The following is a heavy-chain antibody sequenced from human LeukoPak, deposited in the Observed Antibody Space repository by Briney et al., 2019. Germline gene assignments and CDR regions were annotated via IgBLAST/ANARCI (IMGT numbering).Heavy chain of an antibody. CDR3: ARDLYADYVWGSFDY. CDR1: GFTFSGYG. D-gene: IGHD3-16*01. Sequence: GGSLRLSCAASGFTFSGYGMHWVRQAPGKGLEWVAIIWANGNNKYYADSVKGRFTISRDNSKNTLYLQMNSLRVEDTAVYYCARDLYADYVWGSFDYWGQGTLVTVSS. CDR2: IWANGNNK. V-gene: IGHV3-33*01. J-gene: IGHJ4*02.